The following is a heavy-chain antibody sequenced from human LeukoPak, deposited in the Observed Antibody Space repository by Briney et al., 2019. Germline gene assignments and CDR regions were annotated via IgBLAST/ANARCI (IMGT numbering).Heavy chain of an antibody. V-gene: IGHV1-69*04. CDR1: GGTFSSYA. CDR3: ARESAGSGSYYMVLDFGYYYYYMDV. D-gene: IGHD1-26*01. CDR2: IIPILGIA. Sequence: SVKVSCKASGGTFSSYAISWVRQAPGQGLEWMGRIIPILGIANYAQKFQGRVTITAGKSTSTAYMELSSLRSEDTAVYYCARESAGSGSYYMVLDFGYYYYYMDVWGKGTTVTVSS. J-gene: IGHJ6*03.